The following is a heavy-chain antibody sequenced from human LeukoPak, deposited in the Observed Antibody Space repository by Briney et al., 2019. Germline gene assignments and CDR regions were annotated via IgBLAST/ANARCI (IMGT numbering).Heavy chain of an antibody. CDR1: GGFISSGSYY. CDR2: IYTSGST. V-gene: IGHV4-61*02. D-gene: IGHD3-22*01. J-gene: IGHJ3*02. Sequence: SGTLSLTCTVSGGFISSGSYYWSWIRQPAGKGLEWIGRIYTSGSTNYNPSLKSRVTISVDTSKNQFSLKLSSVTAADTAVYYCARDLYYYDSSGYRPSLIAAFDIWGQGTMVTVSS. CDR3: ARDLYYYDSSGYRPSLIAAFDI.